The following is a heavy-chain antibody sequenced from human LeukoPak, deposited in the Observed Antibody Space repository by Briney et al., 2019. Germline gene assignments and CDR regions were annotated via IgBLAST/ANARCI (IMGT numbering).Heavy chain of an antibody. Sequence: PSETLSLTCAVYGGSFSGYYWSWIRQPPGKGLEWIGYIYYSGSTNYNPSLKSRVTISVDTSKNQFSLKLSSVTAADTAVYYCARDWGLYATDAFDIWGQGTMVTVSS. CDR3: ARDWGLYATDAFDI. J-gene: IGHJ3*02. D-gene: IGHD3-16*01. V-gene: IGHV4-59*01. CDR1: GGSFSGYY. CDR2: IYYSGST.